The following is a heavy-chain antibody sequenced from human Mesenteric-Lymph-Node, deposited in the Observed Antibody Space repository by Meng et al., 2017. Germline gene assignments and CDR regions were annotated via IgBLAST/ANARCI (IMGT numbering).Heavy chain of an antibody. D-gene: IGHD3-10*01. J-gene: IGHJ3*02. CDR2: INSDGSST. CDR1: GFTFSSYW. CDR3: AREGDGSGSYYPDAFDI. Sequence: GESLKISCAASGFTFSSYWMHWVRQAPGKGLVWVSRINSDGSSTSYADSVKGRFTISRDNAKNTLYLQMNSLRAEDTAVYYCAREGDGSGSYYPDAFDIWGQGTMVTVSS. V-gene: IGHV3-74*01.